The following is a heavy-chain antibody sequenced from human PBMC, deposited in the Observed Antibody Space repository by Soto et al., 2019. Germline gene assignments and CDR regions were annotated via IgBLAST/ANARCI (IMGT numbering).Heavy chain of an antibody. J-gene: IGHJ4*02. Sequence: GASVNVSCKASGYTFTSYGITWVRQAPGQGLEWMGWISADKGNTNYAQKLQGRVTMTIDTSTSTAYMELRSLRSDDTAVYYCLITEFDYWGQGTLVTVSS. D-gene: IGHD3-22*01. CDR2: ISADKGNT. V-gene: IGHV1-18*01. CDR1: GYTFTSYG. CDR3: LITEFDY.